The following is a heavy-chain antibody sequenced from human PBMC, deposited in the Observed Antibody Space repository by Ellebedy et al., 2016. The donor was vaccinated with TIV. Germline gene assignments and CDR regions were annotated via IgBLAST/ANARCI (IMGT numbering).Heavy chain of an antibody. CDR1: GFPFSSFT. J-gene: IGHJ5*02. Sequence: GESLKISCSTSGFPFSSFTMHWVRQAPGGGLEWVSSIRSTSAYIHYADSLKGRSTISRDNAKNSLHLHLNSLTVGDTAVYYCVRGASGSSVAGLNSWGQGTLVTVSS. CDR2: IRSTSAYI. CDR3: VRGASGSSVAGLNS. D-gene: IGHD6-19*01. V-gene: IGHV3-21*01.